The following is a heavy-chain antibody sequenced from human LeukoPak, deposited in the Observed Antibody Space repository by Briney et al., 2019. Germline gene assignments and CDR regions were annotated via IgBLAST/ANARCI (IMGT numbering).Heavy chain of an antibody. CDR1: GFPFRNYG. J-gene: IGHJ4*02. CDR3: ARDADTSSHYSYLDY. CDR2: MWSDGTKK. V-gene: IGHV3-33*01. D-gene: IGHD3-22*01. Sequence: PGRSLRLSCAASGFPFRNYGFHWVRQAPGKGLEWVAVMWSDGTKKYYADSVKGRFTVSRDNSKNTVYLQMNSLRDEDTAVYYCARDADTSSHYSYLDYWGQGTLVTVSS.